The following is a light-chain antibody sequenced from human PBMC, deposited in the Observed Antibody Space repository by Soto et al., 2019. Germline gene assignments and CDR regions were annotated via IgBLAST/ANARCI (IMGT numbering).Light chain of an antibody. CDR1: QSISSY. Sequence: DIPMSQSPSSLSANIEERTTITCWSSQSISSYLNWYQQKPGKAPKLLIYAASSLQSGVPSRFSGSGSGTDFTLTISSLQPEEFATYYCQQSYSTPWTFGQGTKVDIK. V-gene: IGKV1-39*01. CDR2: AAS. J-gene: IGKJ1*01. CDR3: QQSYSTPWT.